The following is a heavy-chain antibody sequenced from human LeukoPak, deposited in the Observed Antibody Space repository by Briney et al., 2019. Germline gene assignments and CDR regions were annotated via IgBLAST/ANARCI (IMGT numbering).Heavy chain of an antibody. V-gene: IGHV1-18*01. Sequence: ASVKVSCKASGYTFTSYGISWVRQAPGQGLEWMGWISAYNGNTDYAQKLQGRVTMTTDTSTSTAYMELRSLRSDDTAVYYCARNNWNLNWFDPWGQGTLVTVSS. CDR2: ISAYNGNT. J-gene: IGHJ5*02. CDR1: GYTFTSYG. D-gene: IGHD1-20*01. CDR3: ARNNWNLNWFDP.